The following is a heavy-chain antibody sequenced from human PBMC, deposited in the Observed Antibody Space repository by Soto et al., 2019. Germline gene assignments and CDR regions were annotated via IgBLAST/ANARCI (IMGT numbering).Heavy chain of an antibody. CDR3: VRMSYDSSGFHAGFDY. V-gene: IGHV3-13*01. CDR2: IGTTGDT. CDR1: GFTFSSYD. Sequence: EVQLVESGGGLVQPGGSLRLSCAASGFTFSSYDMYWVRQAPGKGLEWVSGIGTTGDTDYLDSVKGRFTISRENTKNSLYLQMNALKTEDTAVYYCVRMSYDSSGFHAGFDYWGQGTLVTVSS. J-gene: IGHJ4*02. D-gene: IGHD3-22*01.